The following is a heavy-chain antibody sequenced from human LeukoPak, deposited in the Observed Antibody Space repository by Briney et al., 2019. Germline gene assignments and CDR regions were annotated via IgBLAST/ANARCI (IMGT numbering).Heavy chain of an antibody. D-gene: IGHD6-19*01. Sequence: GGSLRLSCAASGFTFSSYGMHWVRQAPGKGLEWVAVIWYDGSNKYYADSVKGRFTISRDNSKNTLYLQMNSLRAEDPAVYYCARDVNSSGWYYYYGMDVWGQGTTVTVSS. CDR3: ARDVNSSGWYYYYGMDV. V-gene: IGHV3-33*01. J-gene: IGHJ6*02. CDR1: GFTFSSYG. CDR2: IWYDGSNK.